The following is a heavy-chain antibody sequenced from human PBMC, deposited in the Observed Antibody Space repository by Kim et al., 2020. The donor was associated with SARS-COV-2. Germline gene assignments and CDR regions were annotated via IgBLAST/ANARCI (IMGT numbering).Heavy chain of an antibody. CDR3: ARRPIRDGLAVPGDY. J-gene: IGHJ4*02. CDR2: IYPYDSDT. Sequence: GESLKISCKGSGYKFTSNWIGWVRQMPGKGLEWMGIIYPYDSDTRYIPSFEGQVTISVDNSISTAYLQWSSLKASDTAIYYCARRPIRDGLAVPGDYWGQGTLVTVSS. CDR1: GYKFTSNW. D-gene: IGHD2-21*02. V-gene: IGHV5-51*01.